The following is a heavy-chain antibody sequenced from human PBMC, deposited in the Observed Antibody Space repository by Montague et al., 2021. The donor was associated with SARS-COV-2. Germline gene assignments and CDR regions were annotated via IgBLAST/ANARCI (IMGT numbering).Heavy chain of an antibody. CDR3: ARHGITRIAMIVVVIGYFDY. V-gene: IGHV4-39*01. J-gene: IGHJ4*02. CDR2: IYYSGST. D-gene: IGHD3-22*01. CDR1: GGSISSSSYY. Sequence: SETLSLTCTVSGGSISSSSYYWGWIRQPPGKGLEWIGSIYYSGSTYYXXXLKSRVTISVDTSKNQFSLKLSSVTAADTAVYYCARHGITRIAMIVVVIGYFDYWGQGTLVTVSS.